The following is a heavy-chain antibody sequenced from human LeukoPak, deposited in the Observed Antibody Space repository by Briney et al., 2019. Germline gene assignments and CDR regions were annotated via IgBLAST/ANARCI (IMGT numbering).Heavy chain of an antibody. CDR2: IYHSGST. D-gene: IGHD6-19*01. CDR1: GGSISSSNW. J-gene: IGHJ4*02. Sequence: KASGTLSLTCAVSGGSISSSNWWSWVRQPPGKGLEWIGEIYHSGSTNYNPSLKSRVTISVDKSKNQFSLKLTSVTAADTAAYYCARQGDSGWYYFDYWGQGTLVTVSS. V-gene: IGHV4-4*02. CDR3: ARQGDSGWYYFDY.